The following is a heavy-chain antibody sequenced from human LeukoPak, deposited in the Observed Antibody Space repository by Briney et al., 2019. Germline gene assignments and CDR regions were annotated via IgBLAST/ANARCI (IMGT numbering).Heavy chain of an antibody. D-gene: IGHD2-15*01. Sequence: PGESLKISCKGSGHSFSKDWIGWLRQMPGKGQVWMGIIHLGIFKTRYSPSFQGQVTISADKSTTTAYLQWSSLKASDSAMYYCARLSSGGHYYSAYWGQGTLVTVSS. CDR1: GHSFSKDW. CDR3: ARLSSGGHYYSAY. V-gene: IGHV5-51*01. J-gene: IGHJ4*02. CDR2: IHLGIFKT.